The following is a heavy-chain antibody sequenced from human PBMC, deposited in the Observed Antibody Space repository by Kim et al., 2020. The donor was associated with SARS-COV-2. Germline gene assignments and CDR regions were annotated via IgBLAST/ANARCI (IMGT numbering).Heavy chain of an antibody. CDR2: ISYDGSNK. CDR3: AKGPQGGWELYY. CDR1: GFTFSSYG. V-gene: IGHV3-30*18. D-gene: IGHD1-26*01. Sequence: GGSLRLSCAASGFTFSSYGMHWVRQAPGKGLEWVAVISYDGSNKYYADSVKGRFTISRDNSKNTLYLQMNSLRAEDTAVYYCAKGPQGGWELYYWGQGTLVTVSS. J-gene: IGHJ4*02.